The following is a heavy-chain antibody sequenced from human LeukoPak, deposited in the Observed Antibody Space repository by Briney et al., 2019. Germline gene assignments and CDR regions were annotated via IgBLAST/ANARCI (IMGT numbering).Heavy chain of an antibody. V-gene: IGHV3-21*04. CDR2: ISSSSSYI. CDR1: GGSISSSS. J-gene: IGHJ4*02. Sequence: ETLSLTCTVSGGSISSSSYYWGWIRQPPGKGLEWVSSISSSSSYIYYADSVKGRFTISRDNSKNTLYLQMNSLRAEDTAVYYCAREGHSGRAPLGYWGQGTLVTVSS. CDR3: AREGHSGRAPLGY. D-gene: IGHD3-10*01.